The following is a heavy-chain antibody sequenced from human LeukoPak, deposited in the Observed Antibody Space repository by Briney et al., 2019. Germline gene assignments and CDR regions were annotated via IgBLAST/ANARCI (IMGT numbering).Heavy chain of an antibody. D-gene: IGHD6-13*01. CDR3: ATVLYPGYSSSWYGDY. CDR1: GYTLTELS. J-gene: IGHJ4*02. CDR2: FDPEDGET. V-gene: IGHV1-24*01. Sequence: ASVKVSCKVSGYTLTELSMHWVRQAPGKGLEWTGGFDPEDGETIYAQKFQGRVTMTEDTSTDTAYMELSSLRSEDTAVYYCATVLYPGYSSSWYGDYWGQGTLVTVSS.